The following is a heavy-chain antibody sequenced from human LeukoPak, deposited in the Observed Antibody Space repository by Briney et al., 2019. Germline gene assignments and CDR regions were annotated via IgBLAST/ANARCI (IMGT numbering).Heavy chain of an antibody. CDR3: TRSTPYYYDSSGYYQNFVY. V-gene: IGHV3-49*04. D-gene: IGHD3-22*01. J-gene: IGHJ4*02. CDR2: ISSKAYGGTT. CDR1: GFTFGDYA. Sequence: GGSLRLSCTGSGFTFGDYAMSWVRQAPGKGLEWVGFISSKAYGGTTEYAASVKGRFTISRDDSKSIAYLQMNSLKTEDTAVYYCTRSTPYYYDSSGYYQNFVYWGQGTLVTVSS.